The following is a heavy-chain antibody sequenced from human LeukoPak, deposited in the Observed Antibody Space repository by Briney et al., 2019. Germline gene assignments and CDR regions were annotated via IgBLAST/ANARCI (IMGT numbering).Heavy chain of an antibody. CDR1: GLNFSSYG. CDR3: ASHYDSGPDL. V-gene: IGHV3-30*03. CDR2: ISYDGSDK. J-gene: IGHJ5*02. Sequence: GRSLRLSCAASGLNFSSYGMHWVRQAPGKGLEWVAVISYDGSDKYYADSVKGRFTISRDNSKNTLYLQMNSLRAEDTAVYYCASHYDSGPDLWGQGTLVIVSS. D-gene: IGHD3-10*01.